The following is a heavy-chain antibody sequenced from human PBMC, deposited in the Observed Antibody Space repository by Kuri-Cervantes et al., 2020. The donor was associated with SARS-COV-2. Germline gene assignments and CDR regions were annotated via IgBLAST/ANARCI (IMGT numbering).Heavy chain of an antibody. J-gene: IGHJ3*02. D-gene: IGHD3-22*01. V-gene: IGHV3-23*01. CDR3: ARDQSITMIVVVNRDAFDI. CDR1: GFTFSSYA. Sequence: GESLKISCAASGFTFSSYAMSWVRQAPGKGLEWVSTISGSGGSTYYADSVKGRFTISRDNSKNTLYLQMNSLRAEDTAIYYCARDQSITMIVVVNRDAFDIWGQGTMVTVSS. CDR2: ISGSGGST.